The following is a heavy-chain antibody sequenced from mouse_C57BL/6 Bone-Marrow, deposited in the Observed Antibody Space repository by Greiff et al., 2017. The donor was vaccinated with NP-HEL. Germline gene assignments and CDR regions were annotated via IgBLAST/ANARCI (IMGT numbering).Heavy chain of an antibody. CDR2: IHPSDSDT. Sequence: QVQLQQPGAELVKPGASVKVSCKASGYTFTSYWMHWVKQRPGQGLEWIGGIHPSDSDTNYNQKFKGKATLTVDKSSSTAYRQLSSLTAEDSAVYYCAPLRGYGYGRRYFDVWGTGTTVTVSS. V-gene: IGHV1-74*01. J-gene: IGHJ1*03. CDR1: GYTFTSYW. CDR3: APLRGYGYGRRYFDV. D-gene: IGHD2-2*01.